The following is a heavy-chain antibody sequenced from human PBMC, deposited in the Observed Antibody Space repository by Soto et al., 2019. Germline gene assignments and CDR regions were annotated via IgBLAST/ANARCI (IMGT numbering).Heavy chain of an antibody. J-gene: IGHJ3*02. CDR1: GFTVSSNY. V-gene: IGHV3-53*02. Sequence: EVQLVETGGGLIQPGGSLRLSCAASGFTVSSNYMSWVRQAPGKGLEWVSVIYSGGSTYYADSVKGRFTISRDNSKNTLYLQMNSLRAEDTAVYYCARDYRAAADIAFDIWGQGTMVTVSS. D-gene: IGHD6-13*01. CDR2: IYSGGST. CDR3: ARDYRAAADIAFDI.